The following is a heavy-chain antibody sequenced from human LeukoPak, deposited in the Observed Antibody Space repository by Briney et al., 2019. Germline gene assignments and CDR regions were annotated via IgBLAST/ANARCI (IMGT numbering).Heavy chain of an antibody. Sequence: ASVRVSCTASGYTFTSYDINWVRQAAGQGLEWMGWMTPNSGFSGYAHKFQGRVTMTRNTSISTAYMELSSLRSEDTAVYYCARAVGATDFDYWGQGTLATVSS. J-gene: IGHJ4*02. CDR2: MTPNSGFS. D-gene: IGHD1-26*01. CDR1: GYTFTSYD. V-gene: IGHV1-8*01. CDR3: ARAVGATDFDY.